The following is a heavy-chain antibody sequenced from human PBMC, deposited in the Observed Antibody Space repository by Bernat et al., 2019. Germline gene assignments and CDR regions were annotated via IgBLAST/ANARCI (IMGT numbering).Heavy chain of an antibody. V-gene: IGHV3-49*03. J-gene: IGHJ4*02. D-gene: IGHD2-2*01. CDR1: GFTFGDYA. CDR2: IRSKAYGGTT. Sequence: EVQLVESGGGLVQPGRSLRLSCTASGFTFGDYAMSWFRQAPRKGLEWVGFIRSKAYGGTTEYAASVKGRFTISRDDSKSIAYLQMNSLKTEDTAVYYCTREGYCSSTSCYSSEPDYWGQGTLVTVSS. CDR3: TREGYCSSTSCYSSEPDY.